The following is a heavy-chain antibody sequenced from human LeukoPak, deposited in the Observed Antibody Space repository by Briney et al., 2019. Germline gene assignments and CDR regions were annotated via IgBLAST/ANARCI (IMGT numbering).Heavy chain of an antibody. CDR3: ASLASVGGLFDY. J-gene: IGHJ4*02. V-gene: IGHV3-30-3*01. D-gene: IGHD3-16*01. CDR1: GFTFSSYA. CDR2: ISYDGSNK. Sequence: GGSLRLSCAASGFTFSSYAMHWVRQAPGKGLEWVAVISYDGSNKYYADSVKGRFTISRDNSKNTLYLQMNSLRAEDTAVYYCASLASVGGLFDYWGQGTLVTVSS.